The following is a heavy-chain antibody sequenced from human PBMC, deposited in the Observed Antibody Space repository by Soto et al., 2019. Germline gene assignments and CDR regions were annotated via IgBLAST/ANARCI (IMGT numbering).Heavy chain of an antibody. D-gene: IGHD3-10*01. V-gene: IGHV4-31*03. Sequence: PSETLSLPCPVSGCAISNGCYYWNWGRQHPGKGLEWIGYIHYSGSTWYNPSLESRVTISVDTSTDQFSLKLRSVTAADTAVYYCARVRGSGSYDAYYFESWGQGNLVSVSS. CDR2: IHYSGST. CDR3: ARVRGSGSYDAYYFES. CDR1: GCAISNGCYY. J-gene: IGHJ4*01.